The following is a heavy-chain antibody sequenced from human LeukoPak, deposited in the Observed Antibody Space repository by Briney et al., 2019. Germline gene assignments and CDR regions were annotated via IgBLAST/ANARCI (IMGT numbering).Heavy chain of an antibody. Sequence: ASVKVSCKASGGTFSSHAISWVRQAPGQGLEWVGRISTYNGNTNYAQKLQGRVTMTTDTSTSTAYMELRSLRSDGTAVYYCARTNNNWFDPWGQGTLVTVSS. V-gene: IGHV1-18*01. J-gene: IGHJ5*02. CDR1: GGTFSSHA. CDR3: ARTNNNWFDP. CDR2: ISTYNGNT.